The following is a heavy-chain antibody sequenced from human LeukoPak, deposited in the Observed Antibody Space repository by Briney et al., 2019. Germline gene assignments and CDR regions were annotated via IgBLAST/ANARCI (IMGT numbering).Heavy chain of an antibody. Sequence: SVKVSCKASGGTFSSYAISWVRQAPGQGLEWMGGIIPIFGTANYAQKFQGRVTITADESTSTAYMELSSLRSEDTAVYYCARERGPLYYFDYWGREPWSPSPQ. J-gene: IGHJ4*02. D-gene: IGHD3-10*01. V-gene: IGHV1-69*13. CDR2: IIPIFGTA. CDR1: GGTFSSYA. CDR3: ARERGPLYYFDY.